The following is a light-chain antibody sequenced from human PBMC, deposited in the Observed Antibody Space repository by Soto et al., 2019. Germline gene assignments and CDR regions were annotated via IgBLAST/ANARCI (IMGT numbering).Light chain of an antibody. CDR2: RNN. V-gene: IGLV1-47*01. Sequence: QSVLTQPPSASGTPGQRVTISCSGSISNIGSTFIYWYQQLPGTAPKLSIYRNNERPSGVPDRFSGSKSGTSASLAISGLRSEDEADYHCAEWDDSLSGVVFGGGTKVTVL. CDR1: ISNIGSTF. CDR3: AEWDDSLSGVV. J-gene: IGLJ2*01.